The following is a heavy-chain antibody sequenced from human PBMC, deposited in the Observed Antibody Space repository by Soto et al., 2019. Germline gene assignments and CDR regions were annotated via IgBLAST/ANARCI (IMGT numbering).Heavy chain of an antibody. Sequence: QEQLVQSGAEVKKSGSSVKVSCKASGGLFSTYAISWVRQAPGQGLEWMGGIIPVFATTYYAEKFEGRVTSTADESTNTAYMELSSLRSEDTAMYYGARGDSGYVWFNEIWGQGTLVTVSS. D-gene: IGHD3-22*01. CDR2: IIPVFATT. J-gene: IGHJ4*02. CDR3: ARGDSGYVWFNEI. V-gene: IGHV1-69*01. CDR1: GGLFSTYA.